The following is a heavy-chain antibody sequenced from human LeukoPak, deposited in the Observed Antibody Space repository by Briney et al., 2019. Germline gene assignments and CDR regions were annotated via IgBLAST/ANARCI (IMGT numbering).Heavy chain of an antibody. V-gene: IGHV3-21*01. D-gene: IGHD3-3*01. CDR1: GFTVSSNY. CDR2: ISSSSSYI. CDR3: ARDCDFRSSYDRIDGMDV. Sequence: PGGSLRLSCAASGFTVSSNYMSWVRQAPGKGLEWVSSISSSSSYIDYADSVKGRFTISRDNAKNSLYLQMRSLRAEDTAVFYCARDCDFRSSYDRIDGMDVWGQGTTVTVSS. J-gene: IGHJ6*02.